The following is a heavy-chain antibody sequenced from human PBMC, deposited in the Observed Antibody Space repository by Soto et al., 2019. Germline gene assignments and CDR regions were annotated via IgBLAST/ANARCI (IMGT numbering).Heavy chain of an antibody. CDR1: GFTFTSYW. Sequence: PGESLKISCKASGFTFTSYWIAWVRQMPGKGLEWMGIIYPGDSDTSYSPSFQGQVTISADKSINTAYLQWSSLKASDTAMYYWAKHEGYCSSTTCSNFDYWGQGTLVTVSS. CDR2: IYPGDSDT. D-gene: IGHD2-2*01. J-gene: IGHJ4*02. V-gene: IGHV5-51*01. CDR3: AKHEGYCSSTTCSNFDY.